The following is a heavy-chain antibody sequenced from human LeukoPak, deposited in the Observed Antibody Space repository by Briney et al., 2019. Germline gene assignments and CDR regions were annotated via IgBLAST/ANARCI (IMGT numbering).Heavy chain of an antibody. D-gene: IGHD1-14*01. J-gene: IGHJ4*02. CDR2: IIPIFGIA. Sequence: ASVKVSCKASGYTFTSYGISWVRQAPGQGLEWMGRIIPIFGIANYAQKFQGRVTITADKSTSTAYMELSSLRSEDTAVYYCLHHPEYRGFVDYWGQGTLVTVSS. V-gene: IGHV1-69*04. CDR3: LHHPEYRGFVDY. CDR1: GYTFTSYG.